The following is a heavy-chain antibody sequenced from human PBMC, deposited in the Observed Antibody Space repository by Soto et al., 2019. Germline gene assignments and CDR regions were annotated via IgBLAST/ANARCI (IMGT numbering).Heavy chain of an antibody. CDR3: AILNLVVATSRDDY. J-gene: IGHJ4*02. Sequence: VQLVESGGGLVQPGGSLRLSCAASGITFSSYSMNWVRQAPGKGLEWLSYISSTSNTIHYADSVKGRFTISRDNAKSSLYLQMDSLRDEDTAMYYCAILNLVVATSRDDYWGQGTLVTVSS. CDR2: ISSTSNTI. D-gene: IGHD2-15*01. V-gene: IGHV3-48*02. CDR1: GITFSSYS.